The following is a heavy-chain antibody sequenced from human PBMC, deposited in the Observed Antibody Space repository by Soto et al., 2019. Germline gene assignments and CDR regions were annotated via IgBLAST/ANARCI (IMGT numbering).Heavy chain of an antibody. D-gene: IGHD1-26*01. CDR2: ISAYNGNT. Sequence: EASVKVSCKASGYTFTSYGISWVRQAPGQGLEWMGWISAYNGNTNYAQKLQGRVTMTTDTSTSTAYMELRSLRSDDTAVYYCARGFHDSTVGGAFDIWGQGTMVTVSS. V-gene: IGHV1-18*01. CDR1: GYTFTSYG. CDR3: ARGFHDSTVGGAFDI. J-gene: IGHJ3*02.